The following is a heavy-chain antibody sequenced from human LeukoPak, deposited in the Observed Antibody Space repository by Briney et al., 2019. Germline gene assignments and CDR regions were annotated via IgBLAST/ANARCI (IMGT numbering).Heavy chain of an antibody. D-gene: IGHD3-3*01. V-gene: IGHV3-7*01. CDR2: INPDGNKK. J-gene: IGHJ4*02. CDR3: ARGVPYDSWSGPHYSDY. CDR1: GLTFSSSW. Sequence: GGSLRLSCAVSGLTFSSSWMDWVRQAPGKGLEWVASINPDGNKKYSADSVKGRFTISRDNAENSLYLQMNSLRVEDTAFYYCARGVPYDSWSGPHYSDYWGQGTLVTVSS.